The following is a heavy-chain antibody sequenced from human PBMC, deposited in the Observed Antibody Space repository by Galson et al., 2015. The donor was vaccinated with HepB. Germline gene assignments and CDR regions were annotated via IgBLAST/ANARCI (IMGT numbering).Heavy chain of an antibody. J-gene: IGHJ4*02. CDR2: ISDSGIT. CDR1: GASISSHY. V-gene: IGHV4-59*08. Sequence: LSLTCTVSGASISSHYWSWIRQPPGPGLEWFGYISDSGITNYNPSLKSRVTISIDTSKNQFSLKLSSVTAADTAVYYCARGDGYNLYWGQGTPVTVSS. D-gene: IGHD5-24*01. CDR3: ARGDGYNLY.